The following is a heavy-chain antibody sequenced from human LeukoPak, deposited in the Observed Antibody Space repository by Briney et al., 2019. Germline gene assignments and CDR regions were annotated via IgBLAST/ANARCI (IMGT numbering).Heavy chain of an antibody. CDR1: GYTFTSYG. CDR2: ISAYNGNT. CDR3: ARDSRYCSGGSCSHPPGY. V-gene: IGHV1-18*01. J-gene: IGHJ4*02. D-gene: IGHD2-15*01. Sequence: ASVTVSCKASGYTFTSYGISWVRQAPGQGLEWMGWISAYNGNTNYAQKHQGRVTMTTDTSTSTAYMELRSLRSDDTAVYYCARDSRYCSGGSCSHPPGYRGQGTLVTVSS.